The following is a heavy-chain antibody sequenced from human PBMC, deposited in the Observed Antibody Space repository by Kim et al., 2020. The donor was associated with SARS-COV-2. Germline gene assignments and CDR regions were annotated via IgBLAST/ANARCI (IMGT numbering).Heavy chain of an antibody. CDR3: ARVGYYDYWSGNHHLFYY. J-gene: IGHJ6*01. D-gene: IGHD3-3*01. CDR1: GGSMTSYY. V-gene: IGHV4-59*01. Sequence: SETLSLTCIVSGGSMTSYYWSWIRQPPGEGLEWIGYIYYSGSTDYNPSLKSRVTMTVDTSKNQFSLKLTSVTAADTAVYYCARVGYYDYWSGNHHLFYY. CDR2: IYYSGST.